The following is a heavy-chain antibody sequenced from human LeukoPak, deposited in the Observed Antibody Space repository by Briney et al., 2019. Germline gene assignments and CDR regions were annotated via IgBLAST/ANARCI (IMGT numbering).Heavy chain of an antibody. J-gene: IGHJ4*02. Sequence: SETLSLTCTVSGGSISSSSYYWGWIRQPPGKGLEWIGNIYYSGSTYYNPSLKSRVTISVDTSKNQFSLKLSSVTAADTAVYYCARRITMSPSRFDYWGQGTLVTVSS. D-gene: IGHD3-22*01. CDR3: ARRITMSPSRFDY. CDR2: IYYSGST. CDR1: GGSISSSSYY. V-gene: IGHV4-39*01.